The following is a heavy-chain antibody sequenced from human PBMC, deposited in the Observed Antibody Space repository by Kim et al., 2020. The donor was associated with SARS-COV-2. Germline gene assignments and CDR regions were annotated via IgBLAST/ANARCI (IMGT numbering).Heavy chain of an antibody. V-gene: IGHV3-48*03. CDR1: GFTFSSYE. CDR3: ARDPSGSGSYPPPMAAVDGMDV. Sequence: GGSLRLSCAASGFTFSSYEMNWVRQAPGKGLEWVSYISSSGSTIYYADSVKGRFTISRDNAKNSLYLQMNSLRAEDTAVYYCARDPSGSGSYPPPMAAVDGMDVWGQGTTVTVSS. J-gene: IGHJ6*02. CDR2: ISSSGSTI. D-gene: IGHD3-10*01.